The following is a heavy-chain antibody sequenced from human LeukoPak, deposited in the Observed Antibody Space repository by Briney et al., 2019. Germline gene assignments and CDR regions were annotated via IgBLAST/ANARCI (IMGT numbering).Heavy chain of an antibody. CDR2: INHSGST. Sequence: PSETLSLTCTVSGGSISSYYWSWIRQPPGKGLEWIGEINHSGSTNYNPSLKSRVTISVDTSKNQFSLKLSSVTAADTAVYYCARYPAYKQYYYDSSGYYVDWGQGTLVTVSS. J-gene: IGHJ4*02. D-gene: IGHD3-22*01. V-gene: IGHV4-34*01. CDR1: GGSISSYY. CDR3: ARYPAYKQYYYDSSGYYVD.